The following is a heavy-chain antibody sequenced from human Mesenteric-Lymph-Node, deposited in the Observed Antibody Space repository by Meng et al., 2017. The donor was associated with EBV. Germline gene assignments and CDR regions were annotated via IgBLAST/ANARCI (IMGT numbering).Heavy chain of an antibody. J-gene: IGHJ4*02. D-gene: IGHD1-26*01. V-gene: IGHV4-4*02. CDR3: ARRSGSYYGYFDY. CDR2: VYHSGST. CDR1: GASISGPNW. Sequence: QVQLQESGPGWVKPSGHRCLPCAVSGASISGPNWWSWVRQPPGKGLEWIGEVYHSGSTNYNPSLKSRVSMSVDTSKDQFSLRLRSVTAADTAVYYCARRSGSYYGYFDYWGQGTLVTVSS.